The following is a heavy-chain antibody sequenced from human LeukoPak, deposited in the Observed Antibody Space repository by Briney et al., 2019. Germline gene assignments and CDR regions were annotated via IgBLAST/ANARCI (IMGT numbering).Heavy chain of an antibody. Sequence: PGGSLRLSCAASGFTFSSYSMNWVRQAPGKGLEWVSYISSSSSTIYYADSVKGRFTISRDNAKNSLYLQMNSLRAEDTAVYYCAKDPVVPGAIRGPWFDPWGQGTLVTVSS. CDR3: AKDPVVPGAIRGPWFDP. CDR1: GFTFSSYS. CDR2: ISSSSSTI. D-gene: IGHD2-2*02. V-gene: IGHV3-48*01. J-gene: IGHJ5*02.